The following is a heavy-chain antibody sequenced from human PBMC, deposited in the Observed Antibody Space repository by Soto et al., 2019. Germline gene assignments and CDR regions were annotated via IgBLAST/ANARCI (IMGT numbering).Heavy chain of an antibody. V-gene: IGHV3-23*01. CDR2: ISESGGST. J-gene: IGHJ4*02. Sequence: GGSLRLSCAASGFSFSDYAMSWVRQAPGKGLEWVSVISESGGSTHYADSVRGRFTVSRDNSKNSLSLRMNSLRDEDTAVYFCAKRSTYSSGRYSPIFDLWGQGVLVTVSS. D-gene: IGHD6-25*01. CDR1: GFSFSDYA. CDR3: AKRSTYSSGRYSPIFDL.